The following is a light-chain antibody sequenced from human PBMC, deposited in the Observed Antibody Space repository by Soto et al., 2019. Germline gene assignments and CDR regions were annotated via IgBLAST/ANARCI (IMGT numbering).Light chain of an antibody. J-gene: IGKJ1*01. CDR2: DAS. Sequence: EIALTQSPGTLSLAPGERATLSCRASQNVRDTYLGWYQQKPGQAPRLLIYDASRRATGIPDRFSGSGSGTDFTLTISRLEPEDFAVYYCQQYGSSPGTFGPGTQVDIK. CDR3: QQYGSSPGT. CDR1: QNVRDTY. V-gene: IGKV3-20*01.